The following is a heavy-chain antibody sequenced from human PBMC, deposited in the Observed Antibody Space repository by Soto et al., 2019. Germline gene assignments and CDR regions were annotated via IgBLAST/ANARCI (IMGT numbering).Heavy chain of an antibody. CDR1: GYTFTSYA. CDR2: INAGNGNT. J-gene: IGHJ4*02. D-gene: IGHD6-19*01. Sequence: ASVKVSCKASGYTFTSYAMHWVRQAPGQRLEWMGWINAGNGNTKYSQKFQGRVTITRDTSASTAYMELSSLRSEDTAVYYCASGFRSEAVAGFWYFDYWGQGTLVTVSS. V-gene: IGHV1-3*01. CDR3: ASGFRSEAVAGFWYFDY.